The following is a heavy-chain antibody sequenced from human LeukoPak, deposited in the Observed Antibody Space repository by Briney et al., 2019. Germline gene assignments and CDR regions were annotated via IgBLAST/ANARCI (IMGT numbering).Heavy chain of an antibody. V-gene: IGHV1-69*06. CDR1: GGTFSSYA. Sequence: SVKVSCKASGGTFSSYAISWVRQAPGQGLEWMGGIIPIFGTANCAQKFQGRVTITADKSTSTAYMELSSLRSEDTAVYYCARADGIAVAGIYYYYGMDVWGKGTTVTVSS. CDR3: ARADGIAVAGIYYYYGMDV. J-gene: IGHJ6*04. D-gene: IGHD6-19*01. CDR2: IIPIFGTA.